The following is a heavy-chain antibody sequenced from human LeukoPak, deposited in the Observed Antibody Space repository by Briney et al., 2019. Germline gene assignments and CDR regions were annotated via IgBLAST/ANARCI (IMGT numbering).Heavy chain of an antibody. D-gene: IGHD5-18*01. J-gene: IGHJ4*02. Sequence: SETLSLTCAVSGGSLSGYYWTWIRQSPGKGLEGIGEINYSGSTNSNPSLKSRVTMSVETCKNQRPLKLTSVTAADTAVYFCARARRQLWLTHYFDYWGQGTLVTVSS. V-gene: IGHV4-34*01. CDR2: INYSGST. CDR3: ARARRQLWLTHYFDY. CDR1: GGSLSGYY.